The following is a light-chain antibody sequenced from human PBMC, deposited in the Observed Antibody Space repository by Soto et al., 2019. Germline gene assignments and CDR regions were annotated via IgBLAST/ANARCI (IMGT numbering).Light chain of an antibody. V-gene: IGKV3-20*01. CDR2: GAS. Sequence: EIVLTQSPGTLSLSQGERATLSCRASQSVSSSYLAWYQQKPCQAPRLIIYGASSRATGIPDRFSGSGSGTDFTLTISRLEPQDFAVYYGQQYESSPMYTFGQGTKGDIK. CDR3: QQYESSPMYT. J-gene: IGKJ2*01. CDR1: QSVSSSY.